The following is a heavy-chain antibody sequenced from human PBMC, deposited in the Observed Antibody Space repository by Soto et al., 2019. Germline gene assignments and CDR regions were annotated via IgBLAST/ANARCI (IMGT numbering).Heavy chain of an antibody. CDR3: ARSQTTVTSYDY. J-gene: IGHJ4*02. V-gene: IGHV4-59*12. CDR1: GGPLTTYF. D-gene: IGHD4-17*01. CDR2: VSYFGTT. Sequence: SETLSLTCTVSGGPLTTYFWSWIRQPPGKGLEWIGYVSYFGTTNYNPSLQSRLTISLDRSKTQFSLKLSSVTAADTAVYYCARSQTTVTSYDYWGQRTPVTVSS.